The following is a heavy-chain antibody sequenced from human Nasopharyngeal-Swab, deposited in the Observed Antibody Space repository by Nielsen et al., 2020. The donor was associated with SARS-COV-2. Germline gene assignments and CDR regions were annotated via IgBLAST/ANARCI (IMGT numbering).Heavy chain of an antibody. CDR1: GFTFSRDW. D-gene: IGHD4-17*01. Sequence: GESLKISCAASGFTFSRDWMHWVRQATVNVLVWVSRINSDGSYTSYTDSVKGRFTISRDNAKNTLYLQMNSLRAEDTAVYYCARYDYGDYFDYWGLGTLVTVSS. J-gene: IGHJ4*02. V-gene: IGHV3-74*01. CDR2: INSDGSYT. CDR3: ARYDYGDYFDY.